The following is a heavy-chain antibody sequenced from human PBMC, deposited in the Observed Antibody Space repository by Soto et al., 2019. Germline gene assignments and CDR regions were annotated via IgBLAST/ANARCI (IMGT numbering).Heavy chain of an antibody. D-gene: IGHD2-15*01. J-gene: IGHJ3*02. Sequence: SETLSLTCTVSGCSISSGGYYWSWIRQHPGKGLEWIGYIYYSGSTYYNPSLKSRVTISVDTSKNQFSLKLSSVTAADTAVYYCAREQLTYCSGGSCYRSDAFDIWGQGTMVTVSS. V-gene: IGHV4-31*03. CDR3: AREQLTYCSGGSCYRSDAFDI. CDR2: IYYSGST. CDR1: GCSISSGGYY.